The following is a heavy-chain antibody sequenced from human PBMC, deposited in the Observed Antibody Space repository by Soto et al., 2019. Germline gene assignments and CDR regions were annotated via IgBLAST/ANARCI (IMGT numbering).Heavy chain of an antibody. CDR2: ISYDGSNK. CDR3: AKDYYYYGMDV. J-gene: IGHJ6*02. V-gene: IGHV3-30*18. CDR1: GFTFSSYG. Sequence: GGSLRLSCAASGFTFSSYGMHWVRQAPGKGLEWVAVISYDGSNKYYADSVKGRFTISRDNSKNTLYLQMNSLRAEDTAVYYCAKDYYYYGMDVWGQGTTVTVSS.